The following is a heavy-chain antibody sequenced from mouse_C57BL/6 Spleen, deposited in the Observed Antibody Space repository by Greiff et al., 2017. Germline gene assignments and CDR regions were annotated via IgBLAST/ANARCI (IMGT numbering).Heavy chain of an antibody. CDR2: IYPGSGST. CDR3: ARRALYGNYAMDY. Sequence: QVQLQQPGAELVKPGASVQMSCKASGYTFTSYWITWVKQRPGQGLEWIGDIYPGSGSTNYNEKFKSKATLTVDTSSSTAYMQLSSLTSEDSAVYYCARRALYGNYAMDYWGQGTSVTVSS. V-gene: IGHV1-55*01. J-gene: IGHJ4*01. D-gene: IGHD2-1*01. CDR1: GYTFTSYW.